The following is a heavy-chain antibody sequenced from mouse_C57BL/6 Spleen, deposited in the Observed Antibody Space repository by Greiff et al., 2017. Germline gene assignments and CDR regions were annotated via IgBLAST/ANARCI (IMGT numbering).Heavy chain of an antibody. Sequence: EVQLQQSGPELVKPGASVKIPCKASGYTFTDYNMDWVKQSHGKSLEWIGDINPNNGGTIYNQKFKGKATLTVDKSSSTAYMERRSLTSEDTAVYYCARRPSTVVASYYFDYWGQGTTLTVSS. CDR2: INPNNGGT. J-gene: IGHJ2*01. D-gene: IGHD1-1*01. CDR1: GYTFTDYN. CDR3: ARRPSTVVASYYFDY. V-gene: IGHV1-18*01.